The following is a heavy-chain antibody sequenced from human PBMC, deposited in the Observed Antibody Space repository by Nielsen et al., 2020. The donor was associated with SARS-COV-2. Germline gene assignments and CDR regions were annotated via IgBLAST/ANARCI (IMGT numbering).Heavy chain of an antibody. D-gene: IGHD4-17*01. CDR1: GFTFSSYG. V-gene: IGHV3-33*06. CDR3: AKLGDYDYGDLSYFDY. J-gene: IGHJ4*02. Sequence: GGSLRLSCAASGFTFSSYGMHWVRQAPGKGLEWVAVIWYDGSNKYYADSVKGRFTISRDNSKNTLYLQMNSLRAEDTAVYYCAKLGDYDYGDLSYFDYWGQGTLVTVSS. CDR2: IWYDGSNK.